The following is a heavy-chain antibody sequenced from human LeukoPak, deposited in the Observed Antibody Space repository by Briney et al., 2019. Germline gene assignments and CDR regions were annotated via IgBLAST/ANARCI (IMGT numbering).Heavy chain of an antibody. J-gene: IGHJ4*02. V-gene: IGHV4-39*07. Sequence: PSETLSLTCTVSGGSISSSSYYWGWIRQPPGKGLEWIGSIYYSGSTYYNPSLKSRVTISVDTSKNQFSLKLSSVTAADTAVYYCARDGYSGYASFFDYWGQGTLVTVSS. CDR1: GGSISSSSYY. CDR3: ARDGYSGYASFFDY. CDR2: IYYSGST. D-gene: IGHD5-12*01.